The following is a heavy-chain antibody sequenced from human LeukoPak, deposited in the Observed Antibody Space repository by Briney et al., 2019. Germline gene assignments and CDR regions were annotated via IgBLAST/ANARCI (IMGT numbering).Heavy chain of an antibody. D-gene: IGHD3-22*01. J-gene: IGHJ6*03. V-gene: IGHV3-30*02. CDR3: AREGGYLNYYYYMDV. CDR2: IRYDGSNK. CDR1: GFTFSSYG. Sequence: GGSLRLSCAASGFTFSSYGMHWVRQAPGKGLEWVAFIRYDGSNKYYADSVKGRFTISRDDSENTLYLQMNSLRAEDTAVYYCAREGGYLNYYYYMDVWGKGTTVTISS.